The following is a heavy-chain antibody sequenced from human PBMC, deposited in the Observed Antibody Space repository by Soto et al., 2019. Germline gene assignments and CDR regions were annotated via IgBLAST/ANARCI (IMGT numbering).Heavy chain of an antibody. J-gene: IGHJ5*02. CDR3: ARDFFDSSDYTTNWFDP. CDR1: GGSISSGGYS. D-gene: IGHD3-22*01. V-gene: IGHV4-30-2*01. Sequence: PSETLSLTCAVSGGSISSGGYSWSWIRQPPGKGMEWIGYMYHSGSTYYNQSLKSRVTISIDTSKNQFSLKLTSVTAADAALYYCARDFFDSSDYTTNWFDPWGQGTLVTVSS. CDR2: MYHSGST.